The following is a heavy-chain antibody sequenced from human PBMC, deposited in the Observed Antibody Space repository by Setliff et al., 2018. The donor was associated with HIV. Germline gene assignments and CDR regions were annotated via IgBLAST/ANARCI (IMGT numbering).Heavy chain of an antibody. Sequence: SVKVSCKASRSTFNSHTINWVRQAPGQGLDWMGRTIPILGVANYAQRFQGKVTITADKSTSTAYMELTSLRSEDTAVYYCARNPEMAALNYFYYYMDVWGKGTTVTVSS. D-gene: IGHD6-19*01. J-gene: IGHJ6*03. CDR3: ARNPEMAALNYFYYYMDV. CDR1: RSTFNSHT. CDR2: TIPILGVA. V-gene: IGHV1-69*02.